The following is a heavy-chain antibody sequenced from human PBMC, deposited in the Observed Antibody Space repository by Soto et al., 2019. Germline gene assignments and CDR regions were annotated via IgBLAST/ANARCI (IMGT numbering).Heavy chain of an antibody. V-gene: IGHV3-48*01. Sequence: GSLRLSCAASGFTFSSYSMNWVRQAPGKGLEWVSYISSSSSTIYYADSVKGRFTISRDNAKNSLYLQMNSLRAEDTAVYYCARELHSGSYDWFDPWGQGTLVTVSS. D-gene: IGHD1-26*01. CDR2: ISSSSSTI. J-gene: IGHJ5*02. CDR3: ARELHSGSYDWFDP. CDR1: GFTFSSYS.